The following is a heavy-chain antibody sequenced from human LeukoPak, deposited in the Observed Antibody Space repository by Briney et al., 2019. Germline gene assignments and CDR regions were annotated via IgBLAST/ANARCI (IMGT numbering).Heavy chain of an antibody. J-gene: IGHJ6*03. Sequence: GASVEVSCKASGGTFSSYAISWVRQAPGQGLEWMGRIIPIFGTANYAQKFQGRVTITTDESTSTAYMELSSLRSEDTAVYYCASQLGYCSSTSCLRYYYYMDVWGKGTTVTVSS. D-gene: IGHD2-2*01. V-gene: IGHV1-69*05. CDR1: GGTFSSYA. CDR2: IIPIFGTA. CDR3: ASQLGYCSSTSCLRYYYYMDV.